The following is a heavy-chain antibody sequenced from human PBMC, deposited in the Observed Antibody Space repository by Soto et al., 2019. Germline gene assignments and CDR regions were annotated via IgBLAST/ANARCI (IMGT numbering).Heavy chain of an antibody. CDR3: ARLGIVPRDFDY. CDR1: GYTFTSYY. V-gene: IGHV1-46*01. J-gene: IGHJ4*02. D-gene: IGHD2-2*03. CDR2: INPSGGST. Sequence: QVQLVQSGAEVKKPGASVKVSCKASGYTFTSYYMHWVRQAPGQGLEWMGIINPSGGSTSYAQKFQGRDTMTRDTSTSTVYMELSSLTSEDTAVYYCARLGIVPRDFDYWGQGTLVTVSS.